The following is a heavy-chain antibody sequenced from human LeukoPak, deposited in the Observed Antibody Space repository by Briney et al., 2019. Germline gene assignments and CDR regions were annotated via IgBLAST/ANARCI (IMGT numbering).Heavy chain of an antibody. D-gene: IGHD3-22*01. V-gene: IGHV3-21*01. CDR1: GFTFSSYA. CDR3: ASRPYDNSGYYYV. CDR2: ISGSSSYI. J-gene: IGHJ4*02. Sequence: GGSLRLSCAASGFTFSSYAMSWVRQAPGKGLEWVSAISGSSSYIYYADSVKGRFTISRDNAKNSLFLQMNSLRAEDTAVYYCASRPYDNSGYYYVWGQGTLVTVSS.